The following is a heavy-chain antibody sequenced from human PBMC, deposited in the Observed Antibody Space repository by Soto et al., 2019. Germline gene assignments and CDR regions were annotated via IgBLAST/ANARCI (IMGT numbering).Heavy chain of an antibody. Sequence: SQTLSLTCAISGDSVSSNSAAWNWIRQSPSRGLEWLGRTYYRSKWYNDYAVSVKSRITINPDTSKNQFSLQLNSVTPEDTAVYYCARGYGSLSRSWPRWFDPWGQGTLVTVSS. CDR2: TYYRSKWYN. CDR1: GDSVSSNSAA. D-gene: IGHD6-13*01. CDR3: ARGYGSLSRSWPRWFDP. J-gene: IGHJ5*02. V-gene: IGHV6-1*01.